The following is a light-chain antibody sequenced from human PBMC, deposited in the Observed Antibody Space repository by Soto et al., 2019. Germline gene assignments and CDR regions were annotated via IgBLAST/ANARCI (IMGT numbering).Light chain of an antibody. J-gene: IGLJ2*01. V-gene: IGLV2-8*01. Sequence: QSALTQPPSASGSPGQSVTISCTGTSSDVGGYNYVSWYQQHPGKVPKLMIYEVTKRPSGVPDRFSGSKSGSTASLTVSGLQAEDEADYYCSSYAGSNDLVFGGGTQLTVL. CDR2: EVT. CDR3: SSYAGSNDLV. CDR1: SSDVGGYNY.